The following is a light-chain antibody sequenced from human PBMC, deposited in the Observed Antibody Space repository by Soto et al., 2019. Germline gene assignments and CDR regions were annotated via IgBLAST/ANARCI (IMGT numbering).Light chain of an antibody. Sequence: DIQMTQSPSSLSASVGDRVTITCRASQSISSYLNWYQQKPGKAPKLLIYAASSLQSGVPSRFSGSGSGTDFTLTISSLQPEDFGTYYCQQSYSISTRTFGQGTKVEIK. CDR2: AAS. J-gene: IGKJ1*01. V-gene: IGKV1-39*01. CDR3: QQSYSISTRT. CDR1: QSISSY.